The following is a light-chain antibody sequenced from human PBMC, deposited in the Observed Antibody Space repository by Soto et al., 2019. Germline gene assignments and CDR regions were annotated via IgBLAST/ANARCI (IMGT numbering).Light chain of an antibody. J-gene: IGKJ5*01. CDR2: DAS. V-gene: IGKV3-20*01. CDR3: QQHGISHIT. CDR1: QTVRNSY. Sequence: EVVLSQTKSTLSLSPGERATLSCRASQTVRNSYLAWYQQKPGQAPRLLIYDASSRATGIPDRFSGSGSGTDFTLTISRLEPEDFAVYYCQQHGISHITFGQGTLLEI.